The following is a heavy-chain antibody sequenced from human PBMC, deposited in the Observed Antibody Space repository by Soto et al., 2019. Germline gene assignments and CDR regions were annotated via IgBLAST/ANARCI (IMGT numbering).Heavy chain of an antibody. CDR1: GFTFSSYW. Sequence: SCAASGFTFSSYWMSWVRQAPGKGLEWVANIKQDGSEKYYVDSVKGRFTISRDNAKNSLYLQMNSLRAEDTAVYYCARDSIWFGKTRYYFGYWGQGTLVTVSS. CDR3: ARDSIWFGKTRYYFGY. J-gene: IGHJ4*02. V-gene: IGHV3-7*01. D-gene: IGHD3-10*01. CDR2: IKQDGSEK.